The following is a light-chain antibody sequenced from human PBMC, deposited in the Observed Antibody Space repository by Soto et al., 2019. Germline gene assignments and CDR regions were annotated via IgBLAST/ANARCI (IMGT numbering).Light chain of an antibody. J-gene: IGKJ3*01. V-gene: IGKV1-5*03. Sequence: DILMTQSPSTLSASVGDRVNITCRASQSISSWLAWYQQKPGKAPKLLIYRASDLQTGVPSRFSGSGSGTEFTLTISSLQTDDIATYYCQQYSSYFFTFGPGTKVDVK. CDR1: QSISSW. CDR2: RAS. CDR3: QQYSSYFFT.